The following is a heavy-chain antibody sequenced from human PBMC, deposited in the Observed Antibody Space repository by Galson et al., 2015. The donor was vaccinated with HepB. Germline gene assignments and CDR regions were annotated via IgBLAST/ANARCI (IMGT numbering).Heavy chain of an antibody. D-gene: IGHD4-17*01. CDR1: GFTFSNAW. V-gene: IGHV3-15*01. CDR2: IKSKTDGGTT. J-gene: IGHJ6*02. CDR3: TTSNGDSDYYYYGMDV. Sequence: SLRLSCAASGFTFSNAWMSWVRQAPGKGLEWVGRIKSKTDGGTTDYAAPVKGRFTISRDDSKNTLYLQMNSLKTEDTAVYYCTTSNGDSDYYYYGMDVWGQGTLVTVSS.